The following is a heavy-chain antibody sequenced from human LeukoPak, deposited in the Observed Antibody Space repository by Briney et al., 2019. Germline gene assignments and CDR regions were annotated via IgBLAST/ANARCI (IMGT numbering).Heavy chain of an antibody. J-gene: IGHJ4*02. CDR2: ISASGGTT. CDR1: VFTYTNYA. V-gene: IGHV3-23*01. CDR3: AKEVEVSPGPDY. D-gene: IGHD2-15*01. Sequence: GGSLRLSCEASVFTYTNYAMSWVRQAPGKGLQWVSGISASGGTTYYADSVKGRFTISRDNSKNTLYLQMNSLRAEDTAVYYCAKEVEVSPGPDYWGQGTLVTVSS.